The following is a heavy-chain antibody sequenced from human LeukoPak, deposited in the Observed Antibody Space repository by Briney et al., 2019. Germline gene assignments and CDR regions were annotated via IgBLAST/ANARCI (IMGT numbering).Heavy chain of an antibody. CDR3: AKDYGDYPRYFDL. J-gene: IGHJ2*01. CDR1: GFTFDDYA. V-gene: IGHV3-9*01. CDR2: IGWNSGSI. D-gene: IGHD4-17*01. Sequence: GRSLRLSCAASGFTFDDYAMHWVRQAQGKGLEWVSGIGWNSGSIGYADSVKGRFTISRDNAKNSLYLQMNSLRAEDTALYYCAKDYGDYPRYFDLWGRGTLVTVSS.